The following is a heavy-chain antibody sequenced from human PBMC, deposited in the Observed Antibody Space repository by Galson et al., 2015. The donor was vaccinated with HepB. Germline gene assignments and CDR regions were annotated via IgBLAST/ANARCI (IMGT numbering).Heavy chain of an antibody. Sequence: SLRLSCAASGFTFGNYDMHWVRHVFGKGLEWVSGIDTFGGTYYPDSIKGRFTLSRENAKNSLYLQMNSLRAGDTAVYYCTRAVAGTHWLDPWGQGALVTVSS. D-gene: IGHD6-19*01. V-gene: IGHV3-13*01. CDR3: TRAVAGTHWLDP. CDR1: GFTFGNYD. CDR2: IDTFGGT. J-gene: IGHJ5*02.